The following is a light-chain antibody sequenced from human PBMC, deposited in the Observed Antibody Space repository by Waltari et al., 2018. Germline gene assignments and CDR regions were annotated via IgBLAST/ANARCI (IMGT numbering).Light chain of an antibody. CDR1: QGVDVY. CDR2: AAA. J-gene: IGKJ1*01. CDR3: QQFNASPRT. Sequence: IQLTQSPSSLSASVGDRVTITCRASQGVDVYLARYQQKPGKAPKLLIYAAATVQSGVSSRFSGSGSGTDFTLTINSLQPEDIATYYCQQFNASPRTFGQGTNVEIK. V-gene: IGKV1-9*01.